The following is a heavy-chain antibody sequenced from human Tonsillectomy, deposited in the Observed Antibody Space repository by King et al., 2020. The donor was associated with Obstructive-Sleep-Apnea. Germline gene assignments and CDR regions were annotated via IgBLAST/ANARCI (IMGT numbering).Heavy chain of an antibody. Sequence: HVQLVQSGAEVKKPGSSVKVSCKASGGTFSSYAISWVRQAPGQGLEWMGGIIPIFGTANYAQKFQGRVTITADESTSTAYMELSSLRSEDTAVYYCARSIKSSRALAGLIPADFDYWGQGTLVTVSS. D-gene: IGHD6-19*01. CDR1: GGTFSSYA. CDR3: ARSIKSSRALAGLIPADFDY. CDR2: IIPIFGTA. V-gene: IGHV1-69*01. J-gene: IGHJ4*02.